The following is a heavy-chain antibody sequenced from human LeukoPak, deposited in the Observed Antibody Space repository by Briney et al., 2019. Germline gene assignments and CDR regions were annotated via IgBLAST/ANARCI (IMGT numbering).Heavy chain of an antibody. CDR3: ARKDRYYYYMDV. J-gene: IGHJ6*03. Sequence: PSETLSLTCTVSGYSISSGYYWGGIRQPPGRGLEWIGSIYHSGSTYYNPSLKSRVTISVDTSKNQFSLKLSSVTAADTAVYYCARKDRYYYYMDVWGKGTTVTVSS. CDR2: IYHSGST. CDR1: GYSISSGYY. V-gene: IGHV4-38-2*02.